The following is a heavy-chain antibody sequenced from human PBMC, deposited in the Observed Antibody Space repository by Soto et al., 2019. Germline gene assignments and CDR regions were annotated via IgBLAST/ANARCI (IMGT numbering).Heavy chain of an antibody. CDR3: ARGPYYYDSSGYYYDPDFDH. V-gene: IGHV3-21*01. D-gene: IGHD3-22*01. CDR1: GFTFSSYS. J-gene: IGHJ4*02. CDR2: ISSSSSYI. Sequence: LRLSCAASGFTFSSYSMNWVRQSPGKGLEWVSSISSSSSYIYYADSVKGRFTISRDNAKNSLYLQMNSLRAEDTAVYYCARGPYYYDSSGYYYDPDFDHWGQGTLVTVSS.